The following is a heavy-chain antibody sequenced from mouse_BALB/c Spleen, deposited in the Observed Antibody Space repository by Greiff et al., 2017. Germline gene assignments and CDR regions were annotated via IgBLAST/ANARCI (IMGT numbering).Heavy chain of an antibody. D-gene: IGHD2-3*01. J-gene: IGHJ3*01. Sequence: VQLQASGAELVRPGSSVKISCKASGYAFSSYWMNWVKPRPGQGLEWIGQLYPGDGDTNYNGKFKGKATLTADKSSSTAYMQLSSLTSEDSAVYFCARSGDGLAYWGQGTLVTVSA. CDR3: ARSGDGLAY. CDR2: LYPGDGDT. CDR1: GYAFSSYW. V-gene: IGHV1-80*01.